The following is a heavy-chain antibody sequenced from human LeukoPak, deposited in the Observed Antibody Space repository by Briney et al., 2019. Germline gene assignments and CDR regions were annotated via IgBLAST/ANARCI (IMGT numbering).Heavy chain of an antibody. CDR1: GFTFSSYD. Sequence: PGGSLRLSCAASGFTFSSYDMHWVRQATGKGLEWVSVIGTAGDTYYPGSVKGRFTISRENAKNSLYLQMNSLRAGDTAVYYCARDHDSSGYYDYWGQGTLVTVSS. CDR2: IGTAGDT. D-gene: IGHD3-22*01. J-gene: IGHJ4*02. V-gene: IGHV3-13*01. CDR3: ARDHDSSGYYDY.